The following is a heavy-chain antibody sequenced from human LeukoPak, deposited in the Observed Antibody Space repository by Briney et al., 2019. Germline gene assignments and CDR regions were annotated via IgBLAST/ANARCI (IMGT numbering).Heavy chain of an antibody. D-gene: IGHD2-2*01. CDR1: GYSISSGYY. J-gene: IGHJ5*02. V-gene: IGHV4-38-2*01. CDR3: ARLEYQLPENWFDP. CDR2: IYHSGST. Sequence: PSETLSLTCAVSGYSISSGYYWGWIRQPPGKGLEWIGSIYHSGSTYYNPSLKSRVTISVDTSKNQFSLKLSSVTAADTAVYYCARLEYQLPENWFDPWGQGTLVTVSS.